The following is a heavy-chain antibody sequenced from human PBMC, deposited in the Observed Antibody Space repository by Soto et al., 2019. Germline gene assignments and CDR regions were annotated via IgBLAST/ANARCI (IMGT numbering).Heavy chain of an antibody. CDR2: MSGSGNST. CDR3: AKDPPPRGGYSYGPLHG. D-gene: IGHD5-18*01. J-gene: IGHJ4*02. Sequence: SLRLSRAARRVTVSIYAVHWVRKTAGKGLEWVSAMSGSGNSTYYADSVKGRFTISRDNSKNTLYLQMNSLRAEDTAVYYCAKDPPPRGGYSYGPLHGWGQGTLVTVSS. V-gene: IGHV3-23*01. CDR1: RVTVSIYA.